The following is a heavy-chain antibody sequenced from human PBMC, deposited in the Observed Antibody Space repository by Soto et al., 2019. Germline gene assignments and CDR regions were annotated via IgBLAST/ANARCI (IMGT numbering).Heavy chain of an antibody. J-gene: IGHJ1*01. D-gene: IGHD6-6*01. V-gene: IGHV1-69*06. CDR1: GETFRRDV. CDR2: ITPMSGTT. CDR3: ARGVSMAGRPGFFHH. Sequence: SVKVSCKAPGETFRRDVISWVRQAPGQGLEWLGGITPMSGTTDYAQKFQGRVTISADKSTGTAYFELSSLTFDDTGVYYCARGVSMAGRPGFFHHWGQGSLVTVSS.